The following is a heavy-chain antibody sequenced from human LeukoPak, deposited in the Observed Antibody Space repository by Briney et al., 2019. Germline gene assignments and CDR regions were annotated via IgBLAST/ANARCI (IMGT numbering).Heavy chain of an antibody. J-gene: IGHJ6*02. CDR1: GFTFSSYG. D-gene: IGHD4-17*01. CDR2: ISYDGSNK. Sequence: PGGSLRLSCAASGFTFSSYGMHWVRRAPGKGLEWVAGISYDGSNKYYADSVKGRFTISRDNSKNTLYLQMNSLRAEDTAVYYCAKDLGSPKIYGDYVGWDYYGMDVWGQGTTVTVSS. V-gene: IGHV3-30*18. CDR3: AKDLGSPKIYGDYVGWDYYGMDV.